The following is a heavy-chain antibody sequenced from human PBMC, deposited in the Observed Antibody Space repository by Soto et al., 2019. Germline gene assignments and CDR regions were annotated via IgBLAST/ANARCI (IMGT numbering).Heavy chain of an antibody. J-gene: IGHJ4*01. V-gene: IGHV1-2*02. Sequence: ASVKVSCKTSEYSFGDYYLHWVRQAPEQGLECMGWINLNDGGTNSPRKFQGRLTMTRDKSITTVYMELSRLRSDDTAVYFCVRDAPSHQSIFDLWGPGTLVTVSS. CDR1: EYSFGDYY. CDR2: INLNDGGT. CDR3: VRDAPSHQSIFDL. D-gene: IGHD2-2*01.